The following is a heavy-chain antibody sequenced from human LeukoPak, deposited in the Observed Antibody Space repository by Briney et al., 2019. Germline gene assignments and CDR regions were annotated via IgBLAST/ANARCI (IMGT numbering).Heavy chain of an antibody. J-gene: IGHJ4*02. CDR2: TYHSGST. CDR1: GYSISSGYY. D-gene: IGHD3-10*01. V-gene: IGHV4-38-2*01. Sequence: SETLSLTCAVSGYSISSGYYWGWIQQPPGKGVEWIGSTYHSGSTYYNPSLKSRVTISVDTSKNQFSLKLSSVTAADTAVYYCASYRGVLDYWGQGTLVTVSS. CDR3: ASYRGVLDY.